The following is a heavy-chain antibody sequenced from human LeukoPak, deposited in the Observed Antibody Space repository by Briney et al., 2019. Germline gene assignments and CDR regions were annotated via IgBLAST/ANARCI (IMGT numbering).Heavy chain of an antibody. D-gene: IGHD3-10*01. V-gene: IGHV5-51*01. Sequence: GESLKISCKGSGYSFTSYWIGWVRQMPGKGLEWTGIIYPGDSDTRYSPSFQGQVTISADKSISTAYLQWSSLKASDTAMYYCARHSFSGAWAFDIWGQGTMVTVSS. J-gene: IGHJ3*02. CDR1: GYSFTSYW. CDR3: ARHSFSGAWAFDI. CDR2: IYPGDSDT.